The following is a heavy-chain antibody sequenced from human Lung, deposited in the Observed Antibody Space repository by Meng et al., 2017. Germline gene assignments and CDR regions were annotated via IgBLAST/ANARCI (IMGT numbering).Heavy chain of an antibody. CDR3: TRAPLPAGRGLKNWFEP. CDR2: ISHSGST. Sequence: QVQLQQWVAGLLKPSETLSLTCGVCGGSFSGYYWSWIRQPPGKGLEWIGEISHSGSTNYNPSLKSRVTISVDTSKNQFSLQLTSVTAADTAMYYCTRAPLPAGRGLKNWFEPWGQGTLVTVSS. CDR1: GGSFSGYY. J-gene: IGHJ5*02. D-gene: IGHD2-2*01. V-gene: IGHV4-34*01.